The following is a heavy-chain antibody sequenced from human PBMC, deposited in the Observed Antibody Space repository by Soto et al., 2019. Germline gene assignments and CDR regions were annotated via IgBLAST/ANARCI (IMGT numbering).Heavy chain of an antibody. CDR1: GFTYSSYS. Sequence: DVQLVESGGGLVQPGGSLRLSCAVSGFTYSSYSMNWVRQAPGKGLEWVSYISSSSSTIYYADSVKGRFTISRDNAKNSLYLQMNSLRDEDTAVFYCARDTGYSHYYGMDVWGQGTTVTVSS. D-gene: IGHD5-18*01. CDR2: ISSSSSTI. J-gene: IGHJ6*02. CDR3: ARDTGYSHYYGMDV. V-gene: IGHV3-48*02.